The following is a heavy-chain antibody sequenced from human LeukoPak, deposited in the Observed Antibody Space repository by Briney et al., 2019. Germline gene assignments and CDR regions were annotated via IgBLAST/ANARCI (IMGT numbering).Heavy chain of an antibody. D-gene: IGHD1-26*01. V-gene: IGHV3-23*01. CDR1: GFTFSSYA. CDR2: ISGSGGST. J-gene: IGHJ4*02. CDR3: AKRSPPSRWEPGEAFDY. Sequence: QSGGSLRLSCAASGFTFSSYAMSWVRQAPGKGLEWVSAISGSGGSTYYADSVKGRFTISRDNSKNTLYLQMNSLRAEDTAVYYCAKRSPPSRWEPGEAFDYWGQGTLVTVSS.